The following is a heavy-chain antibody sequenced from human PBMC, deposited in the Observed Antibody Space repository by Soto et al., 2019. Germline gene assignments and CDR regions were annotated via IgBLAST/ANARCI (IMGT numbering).Heavy chain of an antibody. CDR1: GGSISSGGYY. J-gene: IGHJ3*02. D-gene: IGHD3-16*01. CDR2: IYYSGST. Sequence: SDTLSLTCTVSGGSISSGGYYWSWIRQHPGKGLEWIGYIYYSGSTYYNPSLKSRVTISVDTSKNQFSLKLSSVTAADTAVYYCAKDRLGGVSDAFDIWGQGTMVT. V-gene: IGHV4-31*03. CDR3: AKDRLGGVSDAFDI.